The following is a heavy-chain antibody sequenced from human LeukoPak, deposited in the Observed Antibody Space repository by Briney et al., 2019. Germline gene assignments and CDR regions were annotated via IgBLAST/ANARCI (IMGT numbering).Heavy chain of an antibody. D-gene: IGHD3-10*01. Sequence: GGSLRLSCAASGFTFSIYAMSWVRQAPGKGLEWVSAISGSGISTYYADSVKGRFTISRDNSKNTLYLQMNSLRAEDTAVYYCAKKPQGDYYGSGSLEYFQHWGQGTLVTVSS. J-gene: IGHJ1*01. CDR3: AKKPQGDYYGSGSLEYFQH. V-gene: IGHV3-23*01. CDR2: ISGSGIST. CDR1: GFTFSIYA.